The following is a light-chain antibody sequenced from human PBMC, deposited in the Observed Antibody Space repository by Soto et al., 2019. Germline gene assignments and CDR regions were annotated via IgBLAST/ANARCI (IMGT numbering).Light chain of an antibody. CDR2: DVS. CDR1: INDVGHFNY. Sequence: QSALAQPASVSGSPGQSITISCTGTINDVGHFNYVSWFQQHPGKPPKLLIFDVSNWPSGVSDRFSGSKSGNTASLTISGLQPEDEADYCFPSFTTSNTFVFGSGTKVTVL. J-gene: IGLJ1*01. CDR3: PSFTTSNTFV. V-gene: IGLV2-14*03.